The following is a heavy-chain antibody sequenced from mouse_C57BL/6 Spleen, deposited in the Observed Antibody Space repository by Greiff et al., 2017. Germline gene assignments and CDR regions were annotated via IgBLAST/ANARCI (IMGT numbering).Heavy chain of an antibody. CDR2: IDPNSGGT. CDR3: AREDCGSSHWYFDV. J-gene: IGHJ1*03. D-gene: IGHD1-1*01. CDR1: GYTFTSYW. V-gene: IGHV1-72*01. Sequence: QVQLQQPGAELVKPGASVKLSCKASGYTFTSYWMHWVKQRPGRGLEWIGRIDPNSGGTKYHEKFKSKATLTVDKPSSPAYMQLSSLTSEDSAVYYCAREDCGSSHWYFDVWGTGTTVTVSS.